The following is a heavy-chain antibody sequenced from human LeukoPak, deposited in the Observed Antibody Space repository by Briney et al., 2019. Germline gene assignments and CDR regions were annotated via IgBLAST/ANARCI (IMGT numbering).Heavy chain of an antibody. Sequence: GSLRLSCAASGFAFSSYEMNWVRQAPGKGLEWVSYISSSGSTIYYADSVKGRFTISRDNAKNSLYLQMNSLRAEDTAVYYCAELGITMIGGVWGKGTTVTISS. CDR2: ISSSGSTI. D-gene: IGHD3-10*02. J-gene: IGHJ6*04. V-gene: IGHV3-48*03. CDR1: GFAFSSYE. CDR3: AELGITMIGGV.